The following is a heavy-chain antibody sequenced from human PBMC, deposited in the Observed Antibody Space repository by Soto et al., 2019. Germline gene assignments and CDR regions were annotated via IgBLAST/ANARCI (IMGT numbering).Heavy chain of an antibody. CDR1: GFTFSIYA. J-gene: IGHJ4*02. CDR3: ATVHNTSRSFDY. D-gene: IGHD1-20*01. Sequence: PGGSLRLSCAASGFTFSIYAMNWVRQAPGKGLEWVSTTGATGRTTYYADSVKGRFTVSRDNSKNTLDLQMSSLRAEDTAVYYCATVHNTSRSFDYWGQGTLVTVSS. CDR2: TGATGRTT. V-gene: IGHV3-23*01.